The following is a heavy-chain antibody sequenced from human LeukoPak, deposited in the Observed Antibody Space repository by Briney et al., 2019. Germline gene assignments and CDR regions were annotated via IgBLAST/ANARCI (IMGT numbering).Heavy chain of an antibody. Sequence: SETLSLTCGVYGGSFSGYYWSWIRQPPGKGLEWIGEIDHSGSTNYNPSLKSRVTISVDTSKNQFSLKLSSVTAADTAVYYCAELGWFNNGSDYLGQGNL. CDR3: AELGWFNNGSDY. CDR2: IDHSGST. D-gene: IGHD6-19*01. J-gene: IGHJ4*02. V-gene: IGHV4-34*01. CDR1: GGSFSGYY.